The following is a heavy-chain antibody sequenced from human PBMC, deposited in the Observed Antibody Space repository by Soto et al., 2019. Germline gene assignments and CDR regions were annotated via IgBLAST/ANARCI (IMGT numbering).Heavy chain of an antibody. CDR3: ARDMRVVFRTYGTDV. V-gene: IGHV4-31*03. Sequence: QVQLQESGPGLVKPSQTLSLTCTVSGGSISSGGYYWSSIRQHPGKGLEWIGYIYYSGSTYYNPSLKSRVTISVDTSKYQFSLKLSSVTAADTAVYYCARDMRVVFRTYGTDVWCQGTTITVSS. J-gene: IGHJ6*02. CDR2: IYYSGST. CDR1: GGSISSGGYY. D-gene: IGHD2-2*01.